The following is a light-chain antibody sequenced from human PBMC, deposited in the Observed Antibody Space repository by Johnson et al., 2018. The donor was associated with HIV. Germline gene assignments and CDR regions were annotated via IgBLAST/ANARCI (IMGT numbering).Light chain of an antibody. J-gene: IGLJ1*01. V-gene: IGLV1-51*02. Sequence: QSVLTQPPSVSAAPGQKVTISCSGTSSNIGNNYVSWYQHLPGTAPKLLIFENDKRPSGIPGRFSGSKSGPSATLGITGLQTGDEADYYCGTWDSSLTSYVFGAGTKVTVL. CDR2: END. CDR3: GTWDSSLTSYV. CDR1: SSNIGNNY.